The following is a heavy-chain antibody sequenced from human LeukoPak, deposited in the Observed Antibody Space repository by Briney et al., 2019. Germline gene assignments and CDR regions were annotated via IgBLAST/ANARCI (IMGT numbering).Heavy chain of an antibody. V-gene: IGHV3-21*01. D-gene: IGHD3-3*01. CDR3: ARTKYYDFWSGDY. Sequence: PGGSLRLSCAASGFTFSDYGMSWGRQAPGKGLEWVSSISSGSRHIYYADSVKGRFTISRDNAKNSLYLQMNSLRAEDTAVYYCARTKYYDFWSGDYWGQGTLVTVSS. J-gene: IGHJ4*02. CDR2: ISSGSRHI. CDR1: GFTFSDYG.